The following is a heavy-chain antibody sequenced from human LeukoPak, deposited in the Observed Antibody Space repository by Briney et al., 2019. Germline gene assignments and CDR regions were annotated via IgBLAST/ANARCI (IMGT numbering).Heavy chain of an antibody. J-gene: IGHJ4*02. D-gene: IGHD3-10*01. CDR1: GGYISSGGYY. V-gene: IGHV4-30-2*01. CDR2: IYHSGTT. CDR3: ARGGSTMVRGIITHPDF. Sequence: PSETLSLTCTVSGGYISSGGYYWSWVRQPPGKGLEWVGHIYHSGTTSYNPSLKSRVTISVDTSKNQFALKLTSMTAADTAVYYCARGGSTMVRGIITHPDFWGQGTLVVVSS.